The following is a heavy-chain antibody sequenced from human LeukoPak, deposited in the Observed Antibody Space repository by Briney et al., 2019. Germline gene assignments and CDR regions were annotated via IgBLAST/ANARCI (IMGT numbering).Heavy chain of an antibody. CDR1: GYTFTGYY. J-gene: IGHJ5*02. CDR2: INPSGGST. CDR3: ARDDSVGDIAWWFDP. V-gene: IGHV1-46*01. Sequence: GASVKVSCKASGYTFTGYYMHWVRQAPGQGLEWMGLINPSGGSTLYAQKFQGRVTMTRDMSTTTDYMELSSLRSEDTAVYYCARDDSVGDIAWWFDPWGQGTLVTVSS. D-gene: IGHD3-16*02.